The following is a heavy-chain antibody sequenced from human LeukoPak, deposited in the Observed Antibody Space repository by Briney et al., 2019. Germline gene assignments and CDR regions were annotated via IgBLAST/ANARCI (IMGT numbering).Heavy chain of an antibody. Sequence: SETLSLTCTVSGDSVSRYSWSWIRQPPGKGLEWIGYISNSGTTNYNPSLKSRVTISVDTSKNQFSLKLTSMTAADTAVYYCARVRIVATIPSVLDVWGQGTTVTVSS. D-gene: IGHD5-12*01. CDR1: GDSVSRYS. J-gene: IGHJ6*02. CDR2: ISNSGTT. CDR3: ARVRIVATIPSVLDV. V-gene: IGHV4-59*02.